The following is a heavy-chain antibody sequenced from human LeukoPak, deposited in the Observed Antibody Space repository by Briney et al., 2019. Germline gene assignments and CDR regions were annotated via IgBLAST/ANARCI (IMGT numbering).Heavy chain of an antibody. Sequence: GASVKVSCKASGYTFTSYDINWVRQATGQGLEWMGWMNPNSGNTGYAQKFQGRVTMTRNTSISTAYMELCSLRSEDTAVYYCARGRYSSGWYYYWGQGTLVTVSS. CDR3: ARGRYSSGWYYY. D-gene: IGHD6-19*01. CDR2: MNPNSGNT. J-gene: IGHJ4*02. V-gene: IGHV1-8*01. CDR1: GYTFTSYD.